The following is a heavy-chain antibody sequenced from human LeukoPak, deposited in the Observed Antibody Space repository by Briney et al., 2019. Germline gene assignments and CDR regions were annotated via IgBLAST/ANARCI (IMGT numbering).Heavy chain of an antibody. Sequence: GASVKVSCKASGYTFSTYGISWVRQAPGQGLEWMGWISTYNGNTNYAQKLQGRVTMTTETSTSTAYMELRSLGSDDTAVYYCARALADYYDSSGYYYGSFDYWGQGTLVTVSS. V-gene: IGHV1-18*01. D-gene: IGHD3-22*01. CDR3: ARALADYYDSSGYYYGSFDY. J-gene: IGHJ4*02. CDR1: GYTFSTYG. CDR2: ISTYNGNT.